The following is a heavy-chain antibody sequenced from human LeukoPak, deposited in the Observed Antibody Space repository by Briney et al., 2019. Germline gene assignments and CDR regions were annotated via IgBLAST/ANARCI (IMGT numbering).Heavy chain of an antibody. CDR3: AKGRSGSYPYYFDY. D-gene: IGHD1-26*01. CDR2: ITGSGGFT. J-gene: IGHJ4*02. V-gene: IGHV3-23*01. Sequence: PGGSLRLSCVASGFPFNNAWMNWVRQAPGKGLEWVSVITGSGGFTQYADSVKGRFTISRDNSKNTLYLQMNSLRAEDTAVYYCAKGRSGSYPYYFDYWGQGTLVTVSS. CDR1: GFPFNNAW.